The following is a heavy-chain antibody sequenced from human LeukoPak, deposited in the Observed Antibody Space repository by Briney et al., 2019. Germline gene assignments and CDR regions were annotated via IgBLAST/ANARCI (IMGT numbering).Heavy chain of an antibody. V-gene: IGHV3-48*04. CDR1: GFTFSSYS. D-gene: IGHD2-2*01. CDR3: ARVGVGYCSSTSCYYVAFYYYYMDV. CDR2: ISSSSSTI. J-gene: IGHJ6*03. Sequence: GGSLRLSCAPSGFTFSSYSMNWVRQAPGKGLEWVSYISSSSSTIYYADSVKGRFTISRDNAKNSLYLQMNSLRAEDTAVYYCARVGVGYCSSTSCYYVAFYYYYMDVWGKGTTVTVSS.